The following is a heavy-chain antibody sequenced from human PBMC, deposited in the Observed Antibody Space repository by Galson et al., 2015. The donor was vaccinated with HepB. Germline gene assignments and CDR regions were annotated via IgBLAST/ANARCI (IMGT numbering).Heavy chain of an antibody. CDR1: GFTFSNAW. CDR2: IKSKTDGGTT. V-gene: IGHV3-15*01. Sequence: SLRLSCAASGFTFSNAWMSWVRQAPGKGLEWVGRIKSKTDGGTTDYAAPVKGRFTISRDDSKNTLYLQMNSLKTEDTAVYYCTTDTSSLVVVVAYFDYWGQGTLVTVSS. D-gene: IGHD2-15*01. CDR3: TTDTSSLVVVVAYFDY. J-gene: IGHJ4*02.